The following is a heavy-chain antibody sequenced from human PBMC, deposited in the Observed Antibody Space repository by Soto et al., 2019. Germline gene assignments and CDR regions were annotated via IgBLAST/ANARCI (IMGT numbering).Heavy chain of an antibody. Sequence: QVRLVQSGAEVKNPGSSVKVSCEASGCTFSSYAVTWVRQAPGQGLEGMGGIIPIVTTPNYAQKFQGRLTPSADTPTSTADMEVSSRTSEDTGVYYGARVGYNFWSRDHYNGMDVWGQGTTVIVSS. V-gene: IGHV1-69*06. CDR3: ARVGYNFWSRDHYNGMDV. D-gene: IGHD3-3*01. J-gene: IGHJ6*02. CDR1: GCTFSSYA. CDR2: IIPIVTTP.